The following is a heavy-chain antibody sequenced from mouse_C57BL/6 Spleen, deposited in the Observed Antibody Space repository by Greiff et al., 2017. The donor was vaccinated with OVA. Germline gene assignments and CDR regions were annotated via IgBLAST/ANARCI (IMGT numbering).Heavy chain of an antibody. CDR1: GYTFTPYP. D-gene: IGHD1-2*01. V-gene: IGHV1-47*01. CDR3: AILRPGYWYFDV. Sequence: QVQLQQSGAELVKPGASVKMSCKASGYTFTPYPHEWMKQNHGKSLEWIGNFHPYNDDTKYNEKFKGKATLTVEKSSSTVYLELSRLTSDDSAVYYCAILRPGYWYFDVWGTGTTVTVSS. J-gene: IGHJ1*03. CDR2: FHPYNDDT.